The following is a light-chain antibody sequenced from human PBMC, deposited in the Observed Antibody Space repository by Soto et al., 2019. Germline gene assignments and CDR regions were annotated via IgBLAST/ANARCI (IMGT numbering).Light chain of an antibody. CDR2: DAS. CDR1: QNVSSY. Sequence: EIVLTQSPATLSLSPLEIATLSLMASQNVSSYLAWYQQKPGQAPRLLIYDASNRATGIPARFSGSGSGTDFTLTISRLEPEDFAVYYCQQRSNWPPWTFGQGTKVDI. CDR3: QQRSNWPPWT. J-gene: IGKJ1*01. V-gene: IGKV3-11*01.